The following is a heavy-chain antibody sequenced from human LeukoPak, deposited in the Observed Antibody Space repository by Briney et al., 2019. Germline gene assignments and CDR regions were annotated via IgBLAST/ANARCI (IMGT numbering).Heavy chain of an antibody. D-gene: IGHD2-2*01. CDR1: GYTFTGYY. V-gene: IGHV1-2*02. J-gene: IGHJ5*02. CDR2: INPNSGGT. Sequence: ASVKVSCKASGYTFTGYYTHWVRQAPGQGLEWMGWINPNSGGTNYAQKFQGRVTMTRDTSISTAYMELSRLRSDDTAVYYCASGYCSSTSCYNWFDPWGQGTLVTVSS. CDR3: ASGYCSSTSCYNWFDP.